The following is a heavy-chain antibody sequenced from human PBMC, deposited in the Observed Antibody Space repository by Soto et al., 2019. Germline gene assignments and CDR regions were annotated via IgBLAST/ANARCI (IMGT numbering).Heavy chain of an antibody. CDR3: ARADLLAVAPSYYYGMDV. CDR1: GYTFTGYY. D-gene: IGHD6-19*01. J-gene: IGHJ6*02. Sequence: GASVKVSCKASGYTFTGYYMHWVRQAPGQGLEWMGWINPNSGGTNYAQKFQGWVTMTRDTSISTAYMELSRLRSDDTAVYYCARADLLAVAPSYYYGMDVWGQGTTVTSP. V-gene: IGHV1-2*04. CDR2: INPNSGGT.